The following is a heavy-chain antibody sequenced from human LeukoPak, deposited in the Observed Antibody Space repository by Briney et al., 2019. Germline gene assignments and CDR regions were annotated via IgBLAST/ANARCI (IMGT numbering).Heavy chain of an antibody. CDR3: ARGPTVTSTFDY. J-gene: IGHJ4*02. D-gene: IGHD4-17*01. CDR2: ISGSGGST. Sequence: GGSLRLSCAASGFIFSSYAMNWVRQAPGRGLEWVSVISGSGGSTYYADSVKGRFTISRDNSKNTLYLQMNSLRPEDTAVYYCARGPTVTSTFDYWGQGTLVTASS. CDR1: GFIFSSYA. V-gene: IGHV3-23*01.